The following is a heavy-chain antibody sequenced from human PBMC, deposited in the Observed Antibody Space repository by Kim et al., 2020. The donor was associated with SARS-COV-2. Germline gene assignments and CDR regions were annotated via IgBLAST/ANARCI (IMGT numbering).Heavy chain of an antibody. D-gene: IGHD2-2*01. Sequence: ASVKGSCTASGYTFTSFYMHWVRQVTGQGLELMGIVNPSGGGRDYAQKIHGRVTLTRDTSTSTVYMELRGLRAEDTAVYYCARQLSDYYMDVWGKGTTVTVS. CDR3: ARQLSDYYMDV. J-gene: IGHJ6*03. CDR1: GYTFTSFY. CDR2: VNPSGGGR. V-gene: IGHV1-46*01.